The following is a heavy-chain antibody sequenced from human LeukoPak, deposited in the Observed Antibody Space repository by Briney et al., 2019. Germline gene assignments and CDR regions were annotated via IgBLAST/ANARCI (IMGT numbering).Heavy chain of an antibody. CDR2: ISGSGGRT. V-gene: IGHV3-23*01. CDR1: GFTFSSYG. J-gene: IGHJ6*03. CDR3: AKAGRGRAITMIRGVKGDYYYMDV. Sequence: GGSLRLSCAASGFTFSSYGMSWVRQAPGKGLEWVSAISGSGGRTYYADSVKGRFTISRDNSKNTLYLQMNSLRAEDTAVYYCAKAGRGRAITMIRGVKGDYYYMDVWGKGTTVTISS. D-gene: IGHD3-10*01.